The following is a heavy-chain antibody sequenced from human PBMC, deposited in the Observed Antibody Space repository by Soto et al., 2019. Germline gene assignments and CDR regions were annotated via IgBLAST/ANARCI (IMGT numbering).Heavy chain of an antibody. CDR2: IYWDDVQ. CDR3: AHSPCTGGTCYLFDY. D-gene: IGHD2-15*01. CDR1: GFSPSTSGVG. Sequence: QITLKESGPTLVKPTQTLTLTCSISGFSPSTSGVGVGWIRQPPGKSLAWLALIYWDDVQRYNPSLATRLTITKDNFRRQVVLTMTNMDPVDTATYYCAHSPCTGGTCYLFDYWGQGSLVTVSS. V-gene: IGHV2-5*02. J-gene: IGHJ4*02.